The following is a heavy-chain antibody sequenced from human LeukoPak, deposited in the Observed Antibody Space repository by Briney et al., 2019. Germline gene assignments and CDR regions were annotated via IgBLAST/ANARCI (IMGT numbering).Heavy chain of an antibody. CDR3: ARGIEVGSGYMDV. V-gene: IGHV3-66*01. D-gene: IGHD3-22*01. J-gene: IGHJ6*03. Sequence: PGGSLRLPCAASGFTFSSYWMSWVRQAPGKGLEWVSVTYSGGSTYYADSVKGRFTISRDNSKNTLYLQMNSLRAEDTAVYYCARGIEVGSGYMDVWGKGTTVTISS. CDR2: TYSGGST. CDR1: GFTFSSYW.